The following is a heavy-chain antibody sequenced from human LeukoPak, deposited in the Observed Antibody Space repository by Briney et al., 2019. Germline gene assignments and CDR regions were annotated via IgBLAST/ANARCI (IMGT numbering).Heavy chain of an antibody. Sequence: ASVKVSCKASGYTFTGYYMHWVRQAPGQGLEWMGWISAYNGNTNYAQKLQGRVTMTTDTSTSTAYMELRSLRSDDTAVYYCARDPPDDAFDIWGQGTMVTVSS. J-gene: IGHJ3*02. V-gene: IGHV1-18*04. CDR3: ARDPPDDAFDI. CDR1: GYTFTGYY. D-gene: IGHD1-14*01. CDR2: ISAYNGNT.